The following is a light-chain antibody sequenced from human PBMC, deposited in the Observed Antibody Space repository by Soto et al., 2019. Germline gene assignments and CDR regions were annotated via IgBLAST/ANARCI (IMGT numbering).Light chain of an antibody. CDR3: QQYGSSPLT. Sequence: EIVLTQSPGTLSLSPGERATLSCRASQSVSSNYLAWYKEKPGQAPRLLIYGASSRATGIPDRVSGSGSGTEFTLTISRLEPEDFEVYYCQQYGSSPLTFGQGTKVDI. J-gene: IGKJ1*01. V-gene: IGKV3-20*01. CDR2: GAS. CDR1: QSVSSNY.